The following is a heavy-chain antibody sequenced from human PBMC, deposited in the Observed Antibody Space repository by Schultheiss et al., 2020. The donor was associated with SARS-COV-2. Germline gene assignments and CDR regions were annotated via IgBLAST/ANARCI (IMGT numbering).Heavy chain of an antibody. V-gene: IGHV1-18*01. CDR2: ISAYNGNT. CDR3: ASKYLKAPLYYYYGMDV. Sequence: ASVKVSCKASGGTFSSYAISWVRQAPGQGLEWMGWISAYNGNTNYAQKLQGRVTITADKSTSTAYMELSSLRSEDTAVYYCASKYLKAPLYYYYGMDVWGQGTTVTVSS. CDR1: GGTFSSYA. D-gene: IGHD3-10*01. J-gene: IGHJ6*02.